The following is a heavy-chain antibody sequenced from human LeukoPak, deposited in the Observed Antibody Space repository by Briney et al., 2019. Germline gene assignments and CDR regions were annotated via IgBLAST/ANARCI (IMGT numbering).Heavy chain of an antibody. D-gene: IGHD6-19*01. CDR3: ARDIRYSSGWFAPPFDY. CDR1: GYTFTSYG. Sequence: GASVKVSCKASGYTFTSYGINWVRQAPGQGLEWMGWISAYNGNTNYAQKLQGRVTMTPDASTSTAYMELRRLRSDDTAVYYCARDIRYSSGWFAPPFDYWGQGTLVTVSS. CDR2: ISAYNGNT. V-gene: IGHV1-18*01. J-gene: IGHJ4*02.